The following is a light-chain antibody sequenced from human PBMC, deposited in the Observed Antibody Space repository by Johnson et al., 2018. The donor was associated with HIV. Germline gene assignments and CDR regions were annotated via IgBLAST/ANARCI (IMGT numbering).Light chain of an antibody. CDR1: SSNIGNNY. CDR3: GTLDNSLTAGV. CDR2: ENN. Sequence: QSVLTQPPSMSAAPGQKVTISCSGSSSNIGNNYVSWYQQLPGTAPKLLIFENNKRPSGIPDRFSGSKSGTSATLGITGLQTGDEADYYCGTLDNSLTAGVFGSGTKVTVL. V-gene: IGLV1-51*02. J-gene: IGLJ1*01.